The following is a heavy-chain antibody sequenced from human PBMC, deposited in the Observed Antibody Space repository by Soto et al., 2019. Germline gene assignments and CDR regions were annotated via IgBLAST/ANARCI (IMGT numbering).Heavy chain of an antibody. D-gene: IGHD1-26*01. J-gene: IGHJ4*02. CDR2: LDHEDGET. CDR3: ATGIRDGTYITNY. V-gene: IGHV1-24*01. Sequence: QVHLVQPGAEVKKPGASVKISCKVSGYTLTQLSKRWVRQAPGKGLEWVGGLDHEDGETTYAQKFQDRATLTEDTSTDTAYMERSSLRSEETVVYYSATGIRDGTYITNYRGQGTLGTVSS. CDR1: GYTLTQLS.